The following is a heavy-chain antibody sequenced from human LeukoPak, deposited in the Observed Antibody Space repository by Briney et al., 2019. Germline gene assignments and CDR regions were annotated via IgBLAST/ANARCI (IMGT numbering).Heavy chain of an antibody. CDR1: GGTFSSYA. J-gene: IGHJ6*03. Sequence: SVKVSCKASGGTFSSYAISWVRQAPGQGLEWMGGIIPIFGTANYAQKFQGRVTITADKSTSTAYMELSSLRSEDTAVYYCARDLVDCSGGSCYYYYYMDVWGKGTTVTVSS. CDR2: IIPIFGTA. CDR3: ARDLVDCSGGSCYYYYYMDV. D-gene: IGHD2-15*01. V-gene: IGHV1-69*06.